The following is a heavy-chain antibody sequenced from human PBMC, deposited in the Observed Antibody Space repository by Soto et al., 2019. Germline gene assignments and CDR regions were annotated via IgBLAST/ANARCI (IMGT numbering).Heavy chain of an antibody. J-gene: IGHJ5*02. CDR2: ISFDVNNK. CDR1: GFIFGDYG. CDR3: AKVGGYCSGDNCYSGWFDP. Sequence: QVQLVESGGGVVQPGRSLRLSCAASGFIFGDYGMHWVRQAPGKGLEWVALISFDVNNKYYADSVKGRFTISRDNSKNTLYRQMNSLRAEDTAVYYCAKVGGYCSGDNCYSGWFDPWGQGTLVTVSS. D-gene: IGHD2-15*01. V-gene: IGHV3-30*18.